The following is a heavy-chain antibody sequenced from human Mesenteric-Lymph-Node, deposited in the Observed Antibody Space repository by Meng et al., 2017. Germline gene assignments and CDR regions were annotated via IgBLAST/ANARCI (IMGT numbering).Heavy chain of an antibody. CDR1: GFTFSDYY. D-gene: IGHD2/OR15-2a*01. J-gene: IGHJ5*02. CDR2: ISPTSGSL. V-gene: IGHV3-11*04. Sequence: VQVVESGGGLVNTGGSLRLSCAASGFTFSDYYMAWIRQPPGQGLEWVASISPTSGSLYYADSVKGRFSIARDNAKNSLSLQMGSLRVEDTAVYYCARDHGFLNWFDPWGQGTLVTVSS. CDR3: ARDHGFLNWFDP.